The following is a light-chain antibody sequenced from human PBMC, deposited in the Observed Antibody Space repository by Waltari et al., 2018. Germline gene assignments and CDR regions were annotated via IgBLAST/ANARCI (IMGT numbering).Light chain of an antibody. CDR3: QSIDVDALT. V-gene: IGLV3-25*03. Sequence: SFELTQPPSVSVSPGQTATITCSGAVLPKQYVYWYQRKPGQAPVLLIYKDTERPSGIPERFSGSTSGTGTTVTLTIGGVQAEDEADYYCQSIDVDALTFGGGTKLTVL. J-gene: IGLJ2*01. CDR1: VLPKQY. CDR2: KDT.